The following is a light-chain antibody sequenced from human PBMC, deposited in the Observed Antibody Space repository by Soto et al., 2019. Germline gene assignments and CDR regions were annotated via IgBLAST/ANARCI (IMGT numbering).Light chain of an antibody. J-gene: IGLJ1*01. CDR2: GNG. Sequence: QSVLTQPPSVSGAPGQRVTISCTGGSSNYDVHWYHQLPGTAPKLLIYGNGNRPSGVPDRFSGSKSGTSASLAITGLQAEDEADYYCQSYDSSLSGYVFXSGTKLTVL. CDR3: QSYDSSLSGYV. V-gene: IGLV1-40*01. CDR1: SSNYD.